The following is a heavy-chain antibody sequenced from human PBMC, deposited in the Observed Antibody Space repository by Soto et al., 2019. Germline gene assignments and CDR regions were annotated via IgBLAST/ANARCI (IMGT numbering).Heavy chain of an antibody. V-gene: IGHV3-9*01. CDR1: GFTFDDYA. CDR2: ISWNSGSI. Sequence: DVQLVESGGGLVQPGRSLRLSCAASGFTFDDYAMHWVRQAPGKGLEWVSGISWNSGSIGYADSVKGRFTISRDNAKNSMYLQMNSLRAEDTALYYCAKGTSGIRNWLDYWGQGTLVTVSS. D-gene: IGHD6-19*01. J-gene: IGHJ4*02. CDR3: AKGTSGIRNWLDY.